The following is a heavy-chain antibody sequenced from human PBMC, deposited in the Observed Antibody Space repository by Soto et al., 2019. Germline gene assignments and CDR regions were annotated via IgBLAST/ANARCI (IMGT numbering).Heavy chain of an antibody. V-gene: IGHV3-11*05. Sequence: QVQLVESGGGLVKPGGSLRLSCAASGFTFSDFYMTWIRQAPGKGREWVSHISSSSSHTNYADSVKGRFTVSRDNANNSLYLEMNNLRADDTAVYFCARDRDTYGHGFFDYWGQGTLVTVSS. J-gene: IGHJ4*02. D-gene: IGHD5-18*01. CDR3: ARDRDTYGHGFFDY. CDR2: ISSSSSHT. CDR1: GFTFSDFY.